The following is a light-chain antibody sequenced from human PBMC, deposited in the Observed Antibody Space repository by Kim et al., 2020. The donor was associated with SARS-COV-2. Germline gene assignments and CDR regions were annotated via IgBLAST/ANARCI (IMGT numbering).Light chain of an antibody. Sequence: ASIGDRLICTCRASQTMSNHLGWIQHKPGKAPKSLIYGASSLQSGVPSKFSGSGSGRDFTLTISSLQPEDFATYYCLQYHSYPRTFGQGTKVDIK. V-gene: IGKV1-16*02. CDR3: LQYHSYPRT. CDR1: QTMSNH. J-gene: IGKJ1*01. CDR2: GAS.